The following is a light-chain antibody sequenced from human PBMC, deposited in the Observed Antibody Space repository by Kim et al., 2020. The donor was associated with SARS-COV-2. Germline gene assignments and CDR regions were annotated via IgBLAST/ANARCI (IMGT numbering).Light chain of an antibody. CDR3: QAWDSRIVV. J-gene: IGLJ2*01. V-gene: IGLV3-1*01. Sequence: SYELTQPPSVSVSPGQTASITCSGDKLGDKYACWYQQKPGQAPVVVIYQDNRRPSGIPELFSGSNSGNTATLTISGTQAMEEADYYCQAWDSRIVVFGGG. CDR1: KLGDKY. CDR2: QDN.